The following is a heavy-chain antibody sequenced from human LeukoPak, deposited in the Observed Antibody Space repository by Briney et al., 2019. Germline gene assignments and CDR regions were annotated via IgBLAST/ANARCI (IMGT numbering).Heavy chain of an antibody. D-gene: IGHD4-23*01. CDR1: GFTFSSYA. J-gene: IGHJ4*02. CDR3: ARDPEDYGGKAQFDY. CDR2: ISYDGSNK. V-gene: IGHV3-30-3*01. Sequence: GGSLRLSCAASGFTFSSYAMHWVRQAPGKGLEWVAVISYDGSNKYYADSVKGRFTISRDNSKNTLYLQMNSLRAEDTAVYYCARDPEDYGGKAQFDYWGQGTLVTVSS.